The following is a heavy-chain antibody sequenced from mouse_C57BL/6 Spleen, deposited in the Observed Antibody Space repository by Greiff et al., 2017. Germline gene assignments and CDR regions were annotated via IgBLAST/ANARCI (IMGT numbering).Heavy chain of an antibody. D-gene: IGHD2-4*01. Sequence: VKLVESGPGLVQPSQSLSITCTVSGFSLTSYGVHWVRQPPGKGLEWLGVIWSGGSTDYNAAFISRLSISKDNSKSQVFFKMNSLQADDTAIYYCAKKGDDYDWAMDYWGQGTSVTVSS. CDR2: IWSGGST. V-gene: IGHV2-4*01. J-gene: IGHJ4*01. CDR3: AKKGDDYDWAMDY. CDR1: GFSLTSYG.